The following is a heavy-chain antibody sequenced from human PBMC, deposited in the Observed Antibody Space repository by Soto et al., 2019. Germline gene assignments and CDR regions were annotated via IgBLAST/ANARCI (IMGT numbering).Heavy chain of an antibody. J-gene: IGHJ4*02. CDR1: GFTFSSHG. D-gene: IGHD3-10*01. CDR3: ARWGDNKFFDY. CDR2: IWYAGTNK. V-gene: IGHV3-33*01. Sequence: QVQLVESGGGVVQPGRSLRLSCGASGFTFSSHGMHWVRQAPGKGLEWVAVIWYAGTNKYYADSVKGRFTISRDNSRNTVSLQMNSLRVEDTAVYYCARWGDNKFFDYWGQGTLVAVAS.